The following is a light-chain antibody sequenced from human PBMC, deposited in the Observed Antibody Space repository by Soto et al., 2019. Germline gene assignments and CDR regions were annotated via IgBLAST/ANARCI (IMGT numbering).Light chain of an antibody. CDR3: RSYTSSSTWV. Sequence: QSALTQPASVSGSPGQSITISCTGTSSDVGGYNYVSWYQQHPGRAPKLMIYEVSYRPSGISKRFSGSKSGKTASLTISGLQAEDEADYYCRSYTSSSTWVFGGGTKLTVL. CDR1: SSDVGGYNY. J-gene: IGLJ3*02. V-gene: IGLV2-14*01. CDR2: EVS.